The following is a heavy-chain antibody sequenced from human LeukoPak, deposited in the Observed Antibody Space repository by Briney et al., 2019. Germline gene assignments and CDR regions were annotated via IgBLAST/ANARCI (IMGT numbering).Heavy chain of an antibody. Sequence: PSETLSLTCTVSGGSISSSSYYWGWIRQPPGKGLEWIGSIYYSGSTYYNPSLKSRVTISVDTSKNQFSLKLSSVTAADTAVYYCARDNGSTGRSDYWGQGTLVTVSS. J-gene: IGHJ4*02. CDR1: GGSISSSSYY. V-gene: IGHV4-39*07. D-gene: IGHD1-1*01. CDR2: IYYSGST. CDR3: ARDNGSTGRSDY.